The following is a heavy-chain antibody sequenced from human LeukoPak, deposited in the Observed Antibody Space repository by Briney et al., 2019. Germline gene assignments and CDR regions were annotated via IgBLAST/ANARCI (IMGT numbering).Heavy chain of an antibody. V-gene: IGHV5-51*01. J-gene: IGHJ4*02. Sequence: GESLKISCKGSGYIFTSYWIGWVRQMPGKGLEWIGIIYPADSNTKYSPSFQGQVTISADKSISTAYLQWSSLKASDTAMCYCARRWTDPGMVDFDLWGQGTLVTVSS. CDR1: GYIFTSYW. CDR2: IYPADSNT. D-gene: IGHD5-18*01. CDR3: ARRWTDPGMVDFDL.